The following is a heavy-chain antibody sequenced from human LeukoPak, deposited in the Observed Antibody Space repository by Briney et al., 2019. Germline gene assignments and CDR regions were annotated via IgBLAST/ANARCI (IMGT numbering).Heavy chain of an antibody. CDR2: IYTTGSH. V-gene: IGHV4-4*07. CDR1: DGPISTYY. CDR3: ARGGLPREKWFDP. J-gene: IGHJ5*02. D-gene: IGHD1-26*01. Sequence: PSETLSLTCTIPDGPISTYYGSSIRQTAAKGLERIGRIYTTGSHNYNRSLKSRVTMSVATSKNQFSLKLSSVTAAYTAVYYCARGGLPREKWFDPWGQGTLFTVSS.